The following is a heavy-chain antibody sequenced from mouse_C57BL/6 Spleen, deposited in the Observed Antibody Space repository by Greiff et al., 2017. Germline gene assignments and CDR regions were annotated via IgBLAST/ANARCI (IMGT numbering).Heavy chain of an antibody. CDR1: GYTFTSYW. CDR3: ARGGITTEYYYAMDY. D-gene: IGHD2-4*01. CDR2: IDPSDSYT. J-gene: IGHJ4*01. V-gene: IGHV1-59*01. Sequence: QVQLQQPGAELVRPGTSVKLSCKASGYTFTSYWMHWVKQRPGQGLEWIGVIDPSDSYTNYNQKFKGKATLTVDTSSSTAYMQLSSLTSEDSAVYYCARGGITTEYYYAMDYWGQGTSVTVSS.